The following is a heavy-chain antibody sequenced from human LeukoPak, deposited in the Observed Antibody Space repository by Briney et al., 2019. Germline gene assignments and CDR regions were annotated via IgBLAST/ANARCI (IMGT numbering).Heavy chain of an antibody. CDR2: IYSSGIT. Sequence: SSETLSLTCTVSGVSVSNYYWAWVRQPAGKGPEWIGRIYSSGITNYNPSLRSRVSVSLDTSKNQFSLKLSPVTAADTAVYYCARDSSGSYWPDAFDIWGQGTMVTVSS. J-gene: IGHJ3*02. CDR1: GVSVSNYY. D-gene: IGHD1-26*01. V-gene: IGHV4-4*07. CDR3: ARDSSGSYWPDAFDI.